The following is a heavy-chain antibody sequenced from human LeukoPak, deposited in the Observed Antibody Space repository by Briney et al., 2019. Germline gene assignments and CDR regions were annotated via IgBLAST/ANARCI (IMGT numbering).Heavy chain of an antibody. Sequence: SETLSLTCSVSSYSIPSGYYWGWIRQPPGKGLEWIGEIYHSGSTNYNPSLKSRVTISVDKSKNQFSLKLSSVTAADTAVYYCARNLPYYYDSSIDYWGQGTLVTVSS. CDR2: IYHSGST. CDR3: ARNLPYYYDSSIDY. D-gene: IGHD3-22*01. J-gene: IGHJ4*02. V-gene: IGHV4-38-2*02. CDR1: SYSIPSGYY.